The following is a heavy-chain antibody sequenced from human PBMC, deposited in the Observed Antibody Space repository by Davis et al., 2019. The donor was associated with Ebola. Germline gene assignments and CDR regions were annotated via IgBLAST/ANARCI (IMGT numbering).Heavy chain of an antibody. CDR3: ARRDSSSLFDY. V-gene: IGHV1-18*01. Sequence: ASVKVSCKASGYTFTSYGISWVRQAPGQGLEWMGWISAYNGNTNYAQKFQGRVTITRDTSASTAYMELSSLRSEDTAVYYCARRDSSSLFDYWGQGTLVTVSS. CDR2: ISAYNGNT. J-gene: IGHJ4*02. CDR1: GYTFTSYG. D-gene: IGHD6-6*01.